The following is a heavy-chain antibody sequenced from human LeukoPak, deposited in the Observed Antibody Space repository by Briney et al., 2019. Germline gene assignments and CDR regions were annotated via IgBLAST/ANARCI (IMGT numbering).Heavy chain of an antibody. D-gene: IGHD2-15*01. CDR2: ISAGGGTT. CDR3: IKEAGYCSGGGCYRWLDS. CDR1: RFTFRSYS. J-gene: IGHJ5*01. V-gene: IGHV3-48*01. Sequence: GGSLRLSCGDPRFTFRSYSLSWVRQAPGKGLEWISYISAGGGTTYYADSVKGRFTIARDDAQNSLSLQMNSLRADDTAVYYCIKEAGYCSGGGCYRWLDSWGQGTLVTVSS.